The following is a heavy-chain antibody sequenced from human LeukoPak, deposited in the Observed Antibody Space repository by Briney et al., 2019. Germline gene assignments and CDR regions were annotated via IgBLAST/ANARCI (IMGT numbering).Heavy chain of an antibody. J-gene: IGHJ4*02. CDR1: GFTFNTYA. CDR3: ARDRDLFTSSPGSDY. Sequence: PGGSLRLSCAASGFTFNTYAMHWVRQAPGKGLEWVAIISYDGSNKYYADSVKGRFTISRDNSKNTLYLQMNGLTAEDTAVYYCARDRDLFTSSPGSDYWGQGTLVTVSS. V-gene: IGHV3-30*04. D-gene: IGHD2-2*01. CDR2: ISYDGSNK.